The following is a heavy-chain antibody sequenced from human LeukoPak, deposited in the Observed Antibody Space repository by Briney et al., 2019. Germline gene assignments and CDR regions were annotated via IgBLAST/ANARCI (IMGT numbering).Heavy chain of an antibody. D-gene: IGHD3-10*01. J-gene: IGHJ4*02. CDR1: GFTFSSYA. CDR2: ISGSGGST. V-gene: IGHV3-23*01. CDR3: ARVPTGGSGSYPFDY. Sequence: PGGSLRLSCAASGFTFSSYAMSWVRQAPGKGLEWVSAISGSGGSTYYADSVKGRFTISRDNAKNSLYLQMNSLRAEDTAVYYCARVPTGGSGSYPFDYWGQGTLVTVSS.